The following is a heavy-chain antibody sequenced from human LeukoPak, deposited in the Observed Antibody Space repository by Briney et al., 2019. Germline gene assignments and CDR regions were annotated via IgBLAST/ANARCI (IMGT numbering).Heavy chain of an antibody. CDR2: ISYDGSNK. Sequence: PGGSLRLSCAASGFTFSSYAMHWVRQAPGKGLEWVAVISYDGSNKYYADSVKGRFTISRDNSKNTLYLQMSSLRAEDTAVYYCATLRPRQLLVVDHWGQGTLVTVSS. CDR1: GFTFSSYA. J-gene: IGHJ4*02. D-gene: IGHD6-13*01. CDR3: ATLRPRQLLVVDH. V-gene: IGHV3-30*04.